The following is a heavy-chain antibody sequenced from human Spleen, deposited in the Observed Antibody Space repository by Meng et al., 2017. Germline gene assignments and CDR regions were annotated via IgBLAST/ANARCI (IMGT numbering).Heavy chain of an antibody. CDR1: GYTLTTYG. Sequence: VKVSCKASGYTLTTYGITWVRQAPGQGLEWMGWISPNNGNTNYAQKLQGRVTMTTDTSTSTAYMELARLTSEDTAVYFCARKAGNCISTTCYSLDYWGQGTLVTVSS. J-gene: IGHJ4*02. D-gene: IGHD2-2*01. CDR3: ARKAGNCISTTCYSLDY. CDR2: ISPNNGNT. V-gene: IGHV1-18*01.